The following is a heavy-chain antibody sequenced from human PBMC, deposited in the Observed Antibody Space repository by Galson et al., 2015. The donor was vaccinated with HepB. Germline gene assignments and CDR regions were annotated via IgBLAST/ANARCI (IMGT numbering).Heavy chain of an antibody. D-gene: IGHD2/OR15-2a*01. CDR2: ISSSSSYT. CDR3: ATLQIEDFDL. CDR1: GFTFSDYY. J-gene: IGHJ2*01. V-gene: IGHV3-11*03. Sequence: SLRLSCAASGFTFSDYYMSWIRQAPGKGLEWVSYISSSSSYTNYADSVKGRFTISRDNAKNSLYLQMNSLRAEDTAVYYCATLQIEDFDLWGRGTLVTVSS.